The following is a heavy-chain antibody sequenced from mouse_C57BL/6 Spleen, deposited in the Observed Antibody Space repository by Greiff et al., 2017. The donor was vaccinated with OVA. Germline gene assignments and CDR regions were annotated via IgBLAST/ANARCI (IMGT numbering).Heavy chain of an antibody. CDR3: ARNDGYYSYYFDY. V-gene: IGHV1-53*01. Sequence: QVHVKQPGTELVKPGASVKLSCKASGYTFTSYWMHWVKQRPGQGLEWIGNINPSNGGTNYNEKFKSKATLTVDKSSSTAYMQLSSLTSEDSAVYYCARNDGYYSYYFDYWGQGTTLTVSS. D-gene: IGHD2-3*01. CDR2: INPSNGGT. J-gene: IGHJ2*01. CDR1: GYTFTSYW.